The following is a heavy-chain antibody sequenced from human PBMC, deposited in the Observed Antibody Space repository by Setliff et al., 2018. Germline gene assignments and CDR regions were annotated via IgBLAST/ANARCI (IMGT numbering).Heavy chain of an antibody. CDR3: ARDLGHGGDSDY. CDR1: GGSISSYY. D-gene: IGHD2-21*02. V-gene: IGHV4-4*07. J-gene: IGHJ4*02. Sequence: PSETLSLTCTVSGGSISSYYWSWIRQPAGKGLEWIGHIYIGGSTNYNPSLKSRVTISRDTSKNQVSLKLNSVTATDTAVYYCARDLGHGGDSDYWGQGILVTVSS. CDR2: IYIGGST.